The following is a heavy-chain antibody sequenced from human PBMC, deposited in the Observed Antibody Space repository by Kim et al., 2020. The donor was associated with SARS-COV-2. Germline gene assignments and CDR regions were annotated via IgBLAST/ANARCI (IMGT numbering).Heavy chain of an antibody. V-gene: IGHV6-1*01. J-gene: IGHJ3*02. CDR3: ATYIAAAGTRVWGDAFDI. Sequence: SQTLSLTCAISGDSVSSNSSAWNWIRQSPSRGLEWLGRTYYRSKWYNDYAVSVKSRITINPDTSKNQFSLQLNSVTPEDTAVYYCATYIAAAGTRVWGDAFDIWGQGTMVTVSS. CDR1: GDSVSSNSSA. D-gene: IGHD6-13*01. CDR2: TYYRSKWYN.